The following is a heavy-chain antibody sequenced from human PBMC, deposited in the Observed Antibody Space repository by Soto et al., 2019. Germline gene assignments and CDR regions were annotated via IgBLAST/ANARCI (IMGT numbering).Heavy chain of an antibody. CDR1: GGSISNHY. V-gene: IGHV4-59*11. Sequence: QVQLQESGPGLVKPSETLSLTCSVSGGSISNHYWSWIRQPPGKGLEWIGYIYSNGNTNYNPPLKSRVSMSVDTSRNHSSLKLTTVTAADTAVYYCTRANWYSEYWGQGTLVTVSS. CDR2: IYSNGNT. J-gene: IGHJ4*02. D-gene: IGHD7-27*01. CDR3: TRANWYSEY.